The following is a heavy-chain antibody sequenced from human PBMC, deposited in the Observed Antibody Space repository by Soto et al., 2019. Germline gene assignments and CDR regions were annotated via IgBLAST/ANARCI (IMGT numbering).Heavy chain of an antibody. V-gene: IGHV3-33*01. CDR3: ARGPGAHDYLLAF. CDR2: IWYDGSNK. Sequence: QVQLVESGGGVVQPGRSLRLSCAASGFIFSSYGMHWVRQAPGKGLDWVAVIWYDGSNKYYADSVKGRVTISRDNSKNTLYLQMNSLRAEDTAVYYCARGPGAHDYLLAFWGQGTLVTVSS. CDR1: GFIFSSYG. D-gene: IGHD4-17*01. J-gene: IGHJ4*02.